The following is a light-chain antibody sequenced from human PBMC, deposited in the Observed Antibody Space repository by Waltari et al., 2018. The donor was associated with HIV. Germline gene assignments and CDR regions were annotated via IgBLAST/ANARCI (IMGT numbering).Light chain of an antibody. Sequence: EVVLTQSPATLSLSPGERVTLSCRASESVNSYLAWYQQKPGQAPRLLIYDASNRATGIPARFSGSGSGTDFTLTISSLEPEDFAVYYCHHRSNWPLTFGGGTKVEI. V-gene: IGKV3-11*01. CDR3: HHRSNWPLT. CDR1: ESVNSY. CDR2: DAS. J-gene: IGKJ4*01.